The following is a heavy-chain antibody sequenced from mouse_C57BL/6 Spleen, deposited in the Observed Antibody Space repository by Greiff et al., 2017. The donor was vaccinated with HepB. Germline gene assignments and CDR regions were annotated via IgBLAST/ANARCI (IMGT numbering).Heavy chain of an antibody. CDR2: ISYDGSN. J-gene: IGHJ4*01. Sequence: DVKLQESGPGLVKPSQSLSLTCSVTGYSITSGYYWNWIRQFPGNKLEWMGYISYDGSNNYNPSLKNRISITRDTSKNQFFLKLNSVTTEDTATYYCARGGDGYPYAMDYWGQGTSVTVSS. V-gene: IGHV3-6*01. CDR3: ARGGDGYPYAMDY. D-gene: IGHD2-3*01. CDR1: GYSITSGYY.